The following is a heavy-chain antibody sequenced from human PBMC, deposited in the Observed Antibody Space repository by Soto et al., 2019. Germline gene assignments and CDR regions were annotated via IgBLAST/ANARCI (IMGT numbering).Heavy chain of an antibody. CDR2: INHSGST. J-gene: IGHJ6*03. CDR1: GGSFSGYY. D-gene: IGHD2-2*01. CDR3: ARISRYCSSTSCYGQNYYYYMDV. Sequence: SETLSLTCAVYGGSFSGYYWSWIRQPPGKGLEWIGEINHSGSTNYNPSLKSRVTISVDTSKNQFSLKLSSVTAADTAVYYCARISRYCSSTSCYGQNYYYYMDVWGKGNTVTVSS. V-gene: IGHV4-34*01.